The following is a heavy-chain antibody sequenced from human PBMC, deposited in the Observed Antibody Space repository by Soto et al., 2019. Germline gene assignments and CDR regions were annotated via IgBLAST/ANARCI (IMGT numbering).Heavy chain of an antibody. J-gene: IGHJ3*02. CDR3: ARGADIVVVVAATSKAFDI. D-gene: IGHD2-15*01. V-gene: IGHV4-34*01. Sequence: PSETLSLTCAVYGGSVSGYYWSWIRQPPGKGLEWIGEINHSGSTNYNPSLKSRVTISVDTSKNQFSLKLSSVTAADTAVYYCARGADIVVVVAATSKAFDIWGQGTIVTVSS. CDR2: INHSGST. CDR1: GGSVSGYY.